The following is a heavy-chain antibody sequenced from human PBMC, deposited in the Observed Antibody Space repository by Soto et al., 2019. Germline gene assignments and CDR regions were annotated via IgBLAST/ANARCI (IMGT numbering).Heavy chain of an antibody. CDR2: IYHSGST. D-gene: IGHD2-15*01. CDR1: GVSISSGGYS. J-gene: IGHJ5*02. CDR3: ARGYGWFDP. V-gene: IGHV4-30-2*01. Sequence: SETLSLTCAVSGVSISSGGYSWSWIRQPPGKGLEWIGYIYHSGSTNYNPSLKSRVTISVDTSKNQFSLKLSSVTAADTAVYYCARGYGWFDPWGQGTLVTVSS.